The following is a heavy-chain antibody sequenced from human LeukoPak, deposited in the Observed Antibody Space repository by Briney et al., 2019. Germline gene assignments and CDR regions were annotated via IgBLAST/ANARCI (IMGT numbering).Heavy chain of an antibody. CDR2: INHSGST. CDR3: ARAWNYGPTA. V-gene: IGHV4-34*01. Sequence: SETLSLTCAVYGRSFSGYYWSWIRQPPGKGLEWIGEINHSGSTNYNPSLKSRVTISVDTSKNQFSLKLSSVTAADTAVYYCARAWNYGPTAWGQGTLVTVSS. CDR1: GRSFSGYY. D-gene: IGHD1-7*01. J-gene: IGHJ4*02.